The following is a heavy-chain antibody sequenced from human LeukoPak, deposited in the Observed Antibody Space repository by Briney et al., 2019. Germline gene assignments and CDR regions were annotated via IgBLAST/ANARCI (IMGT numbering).Heavy chain of an antibody. CDR3: ARYGSGSNYRDPFDS. CDR2: IYRDSSVK. V-gene: IGHV3-48*01. CDR1: GFNFDEYA. Sequence: GGSLRLSCVASGFNFDEYAMNWVRQAPGKGLEWISCIYRDSSVKHYADSVRGRFTVSRDNVKNSVYLQMNSLRAEDTAVYFCARYGSGSNYRDPFDSWGQGTLVTVSS. D-gene: IGHD3-10*01. J-gene: IGHJ4*02.